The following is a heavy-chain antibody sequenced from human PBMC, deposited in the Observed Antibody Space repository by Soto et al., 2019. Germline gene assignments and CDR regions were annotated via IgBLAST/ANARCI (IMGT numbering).Heavy chain of an antibody. J-gene: IGHJ5*02. Sequence: PGGSLRLSCAASGFTFSSYGMHWVRQAPGKGLEWVAVISYDGSNKYYADSVKGRFTISRDNSKNTLYLQMNSLRAEDTAVYYCATIVLVPAARSPNWFDPWGQGTLVTVSS. D-gene: IGHD2-2*01. CDR2: ISYDGSNK. CDR1: GFTFSSYG. V-gene: IGHV3-30*03. CDR3: ATIVLVPAARSPNWFDP.